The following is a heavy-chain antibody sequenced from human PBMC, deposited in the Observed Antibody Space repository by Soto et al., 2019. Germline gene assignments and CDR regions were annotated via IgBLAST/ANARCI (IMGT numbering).Heavy chain of an antibody. D-gene: IGHD2-21*02. Sequence: GGSLRLSCAASGFTFSSYGMHWVRQAPGKGLEWVAVIWYDGSNKYYADSVKGRFTISRDNSKNTLYLQMNSLRAEDTAVYYCARDCGVGRGGACRGYAFDIWGQGTMVTVSS. CDR2: IWYDGSNK. CDR3: ARDCGVGRGGACRGYAFDI. CDR1: GFTFSSYG. J-gene: IGHJ3*02. V-gene: IGHV3-33*01.